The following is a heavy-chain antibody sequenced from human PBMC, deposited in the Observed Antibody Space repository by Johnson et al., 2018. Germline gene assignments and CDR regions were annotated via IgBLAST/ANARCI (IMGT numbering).Heavy chain of an antibody. D-gene: IGHD2-2*01. Sequence: QVQLQQWGAGLLKPSETLSLTCAVYGGSFSGYYWSWIRQPPGKGLEWIGEINHSGSTNYNPSLKSRVTISVDTSKNQFSLKLSPVTDADTAVYYCARDRGYCSSTSCYDGMDVWGQGTTVTVSS. CDR1: GGSFSGYY. CDR2: INHSGST. CDR3: ARDRGYCSSTSCYDGMDV. V-gene: IGHV4-34*01. J-gene: IGHJ6*02.